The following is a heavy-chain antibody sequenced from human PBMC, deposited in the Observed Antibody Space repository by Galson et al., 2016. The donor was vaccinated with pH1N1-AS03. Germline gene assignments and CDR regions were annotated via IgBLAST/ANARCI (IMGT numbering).Heavy chain of an antibody. CDR2: FSGSGGRT. J-gene: IGHJ4*02. D-gene: IGHD3-10*01. Sequence: SLRLSCAASGLYFANYTMSWVRQAPGKGLQWVSAFSGSGGRTYYADSVRGRFTISRDDSNNKLFLQMDSLRVEDTALYFCARRPTGIDYWGPGTLVTVSS. V-gene: IGHV3-23*01. CDR1: GLYFANYT. CDR3: ARRPTGIDY.